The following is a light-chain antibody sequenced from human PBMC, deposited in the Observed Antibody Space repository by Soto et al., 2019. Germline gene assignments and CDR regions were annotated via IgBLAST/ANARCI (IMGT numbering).Light chain of an antibody. Sequence: QSVLTQPPSVSGASGQRVTISCTGSSSNIGAGYDVHWYQQLPGTAPKLLMYANSHRPSGVPDRFSGSRSGTSASLAITGLQAEDEADYYCQSYDSSLSGSRVFGGGTKVTVL. CDR3: QSYDSSLSGSRV. V-gene: IGLV1-40*01. CDR1: SSNIGAGYD. CDR2: ANS. J-gene: IGLJ3*02.